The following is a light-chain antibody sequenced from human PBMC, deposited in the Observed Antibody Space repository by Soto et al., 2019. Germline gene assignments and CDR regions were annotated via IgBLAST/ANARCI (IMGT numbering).Light chain of an antibody. J-gene: IGKJ1*01. CDR1: QSITY. CDR2: AAS. Sequence: DIQMTQSPSSLSASVGDRVTITCRASQSITYLNWYQQKPGKAPKLLIYAASSLQSGVPSRFSGSGSGTHFTLTISNLQPEDFATYYCQQSYSTPGTFGQGTKGDI. V-gene: IGKV1-39*01. CDR3: QQSYSTPGT.